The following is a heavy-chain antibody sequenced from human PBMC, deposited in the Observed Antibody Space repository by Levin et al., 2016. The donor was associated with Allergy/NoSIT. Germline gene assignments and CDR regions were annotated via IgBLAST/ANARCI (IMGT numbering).Heavy chain of an antibody. V-gene: IGHV3-7*01. Sequence: WIRQPPGKGLECVAKTKQDGSEMYYVDSVKGRFTISRDNAKNSLYLQMNSLRAEDTAVYYCVRVSDGAGSYNRPFDIWGQGTMVTVSS. CDR3: VRVSDGAGSYNRPFDI. J-gene: IGHJ3*02. D-gene: IGHD3-10*01. CDR2: TKQDGSEM.